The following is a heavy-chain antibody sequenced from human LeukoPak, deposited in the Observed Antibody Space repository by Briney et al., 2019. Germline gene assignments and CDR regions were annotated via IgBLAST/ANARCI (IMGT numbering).Heavy chain of an antibody. CDR1: GFTFSTYT. Sequence: GGSLRLSCAASGFTFSTYTMYWVRHPPGKRLEWVSAISGSGGSTYYADSVKGRFTIFRDNSKNTLYLQMNSLRAEDTAVYYCAEDLRVQWLADYWGQGTLVTVSS. V-gene: IGHV3-23*01. D-gene: IGHD6-19*01. CDR3: AEDLRVQWLADY. J-gene: IGHJ4*02. CDR2: ISGSGGST.